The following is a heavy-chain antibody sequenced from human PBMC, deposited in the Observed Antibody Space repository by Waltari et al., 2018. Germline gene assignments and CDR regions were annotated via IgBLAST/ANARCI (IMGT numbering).Heavy chain of an antibody. CDR3: ARLGKSTAAGRGYY. V-gene: IGHV4-4*02. Sequence: QVQLQESGPGLVKPSGTLSLTCAVSGGSISSNTWWSWVRQPPGKGLEWIGSIYHSGSTYYNPSLKSRVTISVDTSKNQFSLKLSSVTAADTAVYYCARLGKSTAAGRGYYWGQGTLVTVSS. J-gene: IGHJ4*02. CDR2: IYHSGST. CDR1: GGSISSNTW. D-gene: IGHD6-13*01.